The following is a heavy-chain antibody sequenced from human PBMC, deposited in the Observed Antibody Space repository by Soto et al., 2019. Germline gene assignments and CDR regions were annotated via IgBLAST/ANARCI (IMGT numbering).Heavy chain of an antibody. V-gene: IGHV5-51*01. CDR1: GYSFTSYW. Sequence: GESLKISCKVSGYSFTSYWIGWVRQMPGKGLEWMGIIHPGDPETTYSPSFQGQVTISADNSIGTAYLQWSSLEASDTGMYFCARHLRGYGMDVWGQGTTVTVSS. CDR2: IHPGDPET. D-gene: IGHD3-10*01. CDR3: ARHLRGYGMDV. J-gene: IGHJ6*02.